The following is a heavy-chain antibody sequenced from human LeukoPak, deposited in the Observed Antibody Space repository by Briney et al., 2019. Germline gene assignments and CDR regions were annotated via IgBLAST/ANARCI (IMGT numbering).Heavy chain of an antibody. Sequence: GGSLRLSCTASAVTFGDYAISWVRQAPGKGLEWVGFIRSQAYGGTTEYVASVKGRFTISGDDSKSIAYLQMNRLRTEDTAVYYWTRDSSWSFDYWGQGTLVTVSS. CDR3: TRDSSWSFDY. J-gene: IGHJ4*02. CDR2: IRSQAYGGTT. D-gene: IGHD2-15*01. V-gene: IGHV3-49*04. CDR1: AVTFGDYA.